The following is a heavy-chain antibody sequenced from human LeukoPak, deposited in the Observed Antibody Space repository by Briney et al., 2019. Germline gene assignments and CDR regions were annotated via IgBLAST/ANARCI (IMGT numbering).Heavy chain of an antibody. D-gene: IGHD4-23*01. CDR2: IAYDGSNK. J-gene: IGHJ6*02. V-gene: IGHV3-30*18. CDR3: AKDARNSNYSAMDV. Sequence: GGSLRLSCAASGFTFSSYGMQWVRQAPGKGLGWVAVIAYDGSNKYYADSVKGRFTISRDNSKNTLYLQMTSLRAEDTAVYYCAKDARNSNYSAMDVWGQGTTVTVSS. CDR1: GFTFSSYG.